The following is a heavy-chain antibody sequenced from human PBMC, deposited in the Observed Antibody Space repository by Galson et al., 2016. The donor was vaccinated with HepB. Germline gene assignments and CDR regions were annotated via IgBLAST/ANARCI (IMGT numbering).Heavy chain of an antibody. D-gene: IGHD2-2*01. J-gene: IGHJ5*02. V-gene: IGHV3-23*01. Sequence: SLRLSCAATGSTFNNYAMHWVRQAPGKGLEWVSGIGGSGGGTYYADSVKGRFSVSRDNSKNTLYLQMNSLTAEDTATYYCTKDQLIVIVPAAGNWFDPWGQGTLVTVSS. CDR3: TKDQLIVIVPAAGNWFDP. CDR1: GSTFNNYA. CDR2: IGGSGGGT.